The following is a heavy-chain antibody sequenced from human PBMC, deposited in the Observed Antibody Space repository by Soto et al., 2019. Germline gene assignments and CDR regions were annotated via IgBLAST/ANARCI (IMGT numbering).Heavy chain of an antibody. CDR3: ARDRGILTGYHNYYYYGMDV. CDR1: GGSISSGGYY. D-gene: IGHD3-9*01. CDR2: IYYSGST. J-gene: IGHJ6*02. Sequence: GPDMSSETLSLTCTVSGGSISSGGYYWSWIRQHPGKGLEWIGYIYYSGSTYYNPSLKSRVTISVDTSKNQFSLKLSSVTAADTAVYYCARDRGILTGYHNYYYYGMDVWGQGTTVTVS. V-gene: IGHV4-31*03.